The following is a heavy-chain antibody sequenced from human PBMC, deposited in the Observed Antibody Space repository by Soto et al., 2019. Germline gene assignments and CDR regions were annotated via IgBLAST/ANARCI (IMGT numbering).Heavy chain of an antibody. D-gene: IGHD6-13*01. J-gene: IGHJ6*02. CDR1: GYTFTSYG. CDR2: ISAYNGNT. Sequence: ASVKVSCKASGYTFTSYGISWVRQAPGQGLEWMGWISAYNGNTNYAQKLQGRVTMTTDTSTSTAYMELRSLRSDDTVGYYCAGSGSWTSRYYYGMDVWGQETTVTVSS. V-gene: IGHV1-18*01. CDR3: AGSGSWTSRYYYGMDV.